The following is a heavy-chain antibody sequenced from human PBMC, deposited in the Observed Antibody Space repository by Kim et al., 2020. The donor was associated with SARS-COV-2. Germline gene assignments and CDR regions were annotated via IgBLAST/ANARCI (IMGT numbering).Heavy chain of an antibody. D-gene: IGHD3-22*01. CDR2: ISYDGSNK. Sequence: GGYLRLSCAASGFTFSSYAMHWVRQAPGKGLEWVAVISYDGSNKYYADSVKGRFTISRDNSKNTLYLQMNSLRAEDTAVYYCARGYSYWYFDLWGRGTLV. CDR1: GFTFSSYA. CDR3: ARGYSYWYFDL. J-gene: IGHJ2*01. V-gene: IGHV3-30-3*01.